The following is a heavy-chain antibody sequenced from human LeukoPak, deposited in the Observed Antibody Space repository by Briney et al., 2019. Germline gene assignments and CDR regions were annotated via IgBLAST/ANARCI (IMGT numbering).Heavy chain of an antibody. D-gene: IGHD4-23*01. V-gene: IGHV4-34*01. CDR1: GGSFSGYY. CDR2: INHSGST. CDR3: ARVPPPLSTVVTPYYYYYMDV. Sequence: SETLSLTCRVYGGSFSGYYWSWIRQSPGRRLEWLGEINHSGSTNYHPSLRSRLTISVDKSNNKFSLKLSSVTAADTAVYYCARVPPPLSTVVTPYYYYYMDVWGKGTTVTVSS. J-gene: IGHJ6*03.